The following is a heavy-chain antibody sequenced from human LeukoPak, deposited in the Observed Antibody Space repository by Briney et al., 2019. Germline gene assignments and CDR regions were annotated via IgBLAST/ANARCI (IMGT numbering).Heavy chain of an antibody. CDR3: AKEPSYFDY. CDR1: GFTFSSYG. V-gene: IGHV3-30*18. J-gene: IGHJ4*02. Sequence: GGSLRLSCAASGFTFSSYGMHWVRQAPGKGLEWVAVISYDGCNKYYADSVKGRFTISRDNSKNTLYLQMNSLRAEDTAVYYCAKEPSYFDYWGQGTLVTVSS. CDR2: ISYDGCNK.